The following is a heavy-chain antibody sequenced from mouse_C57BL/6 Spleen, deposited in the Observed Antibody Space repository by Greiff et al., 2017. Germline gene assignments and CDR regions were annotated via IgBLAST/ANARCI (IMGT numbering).Heavy chain of an antibody. V-gene: IGHV2-3*01. CDR1: GFSLTSYG. CDR3: AKIDLLVYAMDY. CDR2: IWGDGST. J-gene: IGHJ4*01. Sequence: QVQLKESGPGLVAPSQSLSITCTVSGFSLTSYGVSWVRQPPGKGLAWLGVIWGDGSTNYHSALISRLSISKDNSKSQVFLKLISLLTYDTSTYYCAKIDLLVYAMDYWGQGTSVTVSS.